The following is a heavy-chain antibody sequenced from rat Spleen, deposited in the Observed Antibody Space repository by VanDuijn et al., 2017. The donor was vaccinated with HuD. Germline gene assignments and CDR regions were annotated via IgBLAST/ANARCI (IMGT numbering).Heavy chain of an antibody. CDR1: GFSLTSNS. J-gene: IGHJ2*01. Sequence: QVQLKESGPGLVQPSQTLSLTCTVSGFSLTSNSVHWVRQPPGKGLEWMGGIWGDGSTAYNSLLKSRLSFSRDTSKSQVFLKMNSLQTEDTATYYGARGGELDWFAYWGQGVMVTVSS. CDR2: IWGDGST. CDR3: ARGGELDWFAY. D-gene: IGHD1-6*01. V-gene: IGHV2-1*01.